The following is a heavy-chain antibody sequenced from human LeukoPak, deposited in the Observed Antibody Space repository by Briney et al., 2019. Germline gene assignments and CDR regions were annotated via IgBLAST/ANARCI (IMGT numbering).Heavy chain of an antibody. CDR1: GFTVSSNY. Sequence: GESLRLSCAASGFTVSSNYMSWVRQAPGKGLELVSVIYSGGSTYYADSVKGRFTISRDNSKNTLYLQMNSLRAEDTAVYYCARDLIVGATLGSDYWGQGTLVTVSS. CDR3: ARDLIVGATLGSDY. CDR2: IYSGGST. V-gene: IGHV3-53*01. J-gene: IGHJ4*02. D-gene: IGHD1-26*01.